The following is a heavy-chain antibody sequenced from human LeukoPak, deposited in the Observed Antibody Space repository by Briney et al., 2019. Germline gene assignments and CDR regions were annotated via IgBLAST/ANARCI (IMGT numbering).Heavy chain of an antibody. V-gene: IGHV3-30*18. CDR1: GFTFSSYG. CDR3: AKGRGGGPRSGFDI. D-gene: IGHD3-16*01. J-gene: IGHJ3*02. CDR2: ISYDGSNK. Sequence: GGSLRLSCAASGFTFSSYGMHWVRQAPGKGLEWVAVISYDGSNKYYADSVKGRFIISRDNSKNTLYLQMNSLRAEDTAVYYCAKGRGGGPRSGFDIWGQGTMVTVSS.